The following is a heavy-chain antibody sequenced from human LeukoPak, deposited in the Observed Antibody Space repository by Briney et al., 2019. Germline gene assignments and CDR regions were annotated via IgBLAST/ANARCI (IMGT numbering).Heavy chain of an antibody. Sequence: KPGGSLRPSCAASGFTISSYSMNWIRQAPGKGLEWVSSISSSSSYIYYADSVKGRFTISRDNAKNSLYLQMKSLRAEDTAVYYCATLRGYDSSGYSDCGQGTLVTVSS. CDR3: ATLRGYDSSGYSD. CDR2: ISSSSSYI. V-gene: IGHV3-21*01. J-gene: IGHJ4*02. CDR1: GFTISSYS. D-gene: IGHD3-22*01.